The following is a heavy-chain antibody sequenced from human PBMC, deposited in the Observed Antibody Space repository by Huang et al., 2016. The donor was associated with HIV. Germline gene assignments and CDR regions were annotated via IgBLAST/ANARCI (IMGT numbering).Heavy chain of an antibody. V-gene: IGHV4-39*02. J-gene: IGHJ4*02. CDR3: ARLPGSITMIRGVITDPY. CDR2: SDYSGRP. D-gene: IGHD3-10*01. CDR1: GGSIRSDNYY. Sequence: QLQLQESGPGLVKPSETLSLTCTVSGGSIRSDNYYWGWIRQPPGKGLEWIGRSDYSGRPHYNPSLRRRVTITVDTSKNHFSLRMRSVTAADTAVYYCARLPGSITMIRGVITDPYWGQGTLVTVSS.